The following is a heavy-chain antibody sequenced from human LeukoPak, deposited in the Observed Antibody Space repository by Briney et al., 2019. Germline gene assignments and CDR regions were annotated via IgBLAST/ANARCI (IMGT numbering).Heavy chain of an antibody. V-gene: IGHV3-48*04. CDR1: GFTFSSYS. J-gene: IGHJ6*03. D-gene: IGHD3-22*01. CDR3: AGLSLPYYYYYMDV. CDR2: ISSSSSTI. Sequence: GGSLRLSCAASGFTFSSYSMNWVRQAPGEGLEWVSYISSSSSTIYYADSVKGRFTISRDNAKNSLYLQMNSLRAEDTAVYYCAGLSLPYYYYYMDVWGKGTTVTVSS.